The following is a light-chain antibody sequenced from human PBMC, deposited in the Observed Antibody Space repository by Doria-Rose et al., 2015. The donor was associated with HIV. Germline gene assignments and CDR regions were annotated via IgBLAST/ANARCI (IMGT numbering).Light chain of an antibody. Sequence: ITCRASQGISIYLAWYQQKPGKVPKLLIYAASTLQSGVPSRFSGSGSGTDFTLTISSLHPEDVATYYCQKYISAPFTFGPGTKVDIK. J-gene: IGKJ3*01. CDR3: QKYISAPFT. CDR2: AAS. CDR1: QGISIY. V-gene: IGKV1-27*01.